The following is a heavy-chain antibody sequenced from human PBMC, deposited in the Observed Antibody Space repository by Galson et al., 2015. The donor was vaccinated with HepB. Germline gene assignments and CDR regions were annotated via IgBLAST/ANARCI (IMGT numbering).Heavy chain of an antibody. CDR2: ISLDNRYT. Sequence: SVKVSCKASGYTFSSYSFPWVRQAPGQRLEWVGWISLDNRYTNYAQNFQGRVTMTTDTSTSTAYMELRSLRSEDTGVYYCAGGAFVVAVSATHTNWFVAWGRETLVAVSS. D-gene: IGHD2-15*01. V-gene: IGHV1-18*01. J-gene: IGHJ5*02. CDR1: GYTFSSYS. CDR3: AGGAFVVAVSATHTNWFVA.